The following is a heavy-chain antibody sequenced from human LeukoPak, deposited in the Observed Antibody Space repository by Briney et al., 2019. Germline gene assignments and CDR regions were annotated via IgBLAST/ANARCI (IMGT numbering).Heavy chain of an antibody. D-gene: IGHD1-26*01. CDR1: GFTFDDYG. CDR3: ARDRIVGATTESFDY. V-gene: IGHV3-20*04. J-gene: IGHJ4*02. CDR2: INWNGGST. Sequence: GGSLRLSCAASGFTFDDYGMSWVRQAPGKGLEWVSGINWNGGSTGYADSVKGRFTTSRDNAKNSLYLQMNSLRAEDTALYYCARDRIVGATTESFDYWGQGTLVTVSS.